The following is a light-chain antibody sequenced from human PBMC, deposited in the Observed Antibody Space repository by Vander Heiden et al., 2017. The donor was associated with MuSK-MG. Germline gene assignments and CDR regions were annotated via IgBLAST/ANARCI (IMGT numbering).Light chain of an antibody. V-gene: IGKV3-11*01. CDR3: QQRSNWPPGLT. CDR2: DES. Sequence: EIVFTQSPATLSLSPGESATLSSRASQTGSSYLDWYQQNPGQAPRLLIYDESNRATGIPARFRGSGSGTDFTLTISSIEPEDVAVYDCQQRSNWPPGLTFGGGTKVEIK. CDR1: QTGSSY. J-gene: IGKJ4*01.